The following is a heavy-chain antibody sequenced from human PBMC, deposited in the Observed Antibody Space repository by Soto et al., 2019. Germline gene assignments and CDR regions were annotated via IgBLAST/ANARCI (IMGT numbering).Heavy chain of an antibody. CDR3: ARDSSASATSYSFDY. CDR2: INPNGGGT. J-gene: IGHJ4*02. CDR1: GYKFINHY. V-gene: IGHV1-46*01. D-gene: IGHD3-10*01. Sequence: ASVKVSCKASGYKFINHYIHWVRQAPGVGLEWMGMINPNGGGTDYAQKFQGRVTMTTDTYASTVHIELSSLRSEDTAVYFCARDSSASATSYSFDYWGQGTLVTVSS.